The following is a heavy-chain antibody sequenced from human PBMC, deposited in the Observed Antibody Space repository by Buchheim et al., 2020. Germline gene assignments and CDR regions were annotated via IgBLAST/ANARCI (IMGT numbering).Heavy chain of an antibody. CDR3: AKDRPPWTDSSSWYGWFDP. J-gene: IGHJ5*02. Sequence: EVQLLESGGGLVQSGGSLRLSCAASGFTFSSYAMSWVRQAPGKGLEWVSAISGSGGSTYYADSVKGRFTISRDNSKNTLYLQMNSLRAEDTAVYYCAKDRPPWTDSSSWYGWFDPWGQGTL. D-gene: IGHD6-13*01. CDR1: GFTFSSYA. V-gene: IGHV3-23*01. CDR2: ISGSGGST.